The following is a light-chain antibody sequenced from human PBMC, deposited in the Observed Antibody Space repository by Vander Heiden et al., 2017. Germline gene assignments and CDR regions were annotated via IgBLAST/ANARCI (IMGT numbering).Light chain of an antibody. CDR1: QSLLDTNGATY. V-gene: IGKV2-28*01. CDR2: FVS. CDR3: RQARQFPLT. Sequence: DIVMTQSPLYLPVTPGEPASISCRSSQSLLDTNGATYLVWYLQKPGQSPQLLIYFVSNRASGVPDKFTGSGSGTDFTLNISRVEAEDVGVYYCRQARQFPLTFGGGTRVEIK. J-gene: IGKJ4*01.